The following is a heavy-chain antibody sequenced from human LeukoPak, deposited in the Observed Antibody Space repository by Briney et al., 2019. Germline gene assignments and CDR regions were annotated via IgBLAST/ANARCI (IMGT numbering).Heavy chain of an antibody. CDR1: GDTFTSYY. CDR2: INPSGGST. V-gene: IGHV1-46*01. J-gene: IGHJ4*02. D-gene: IGHD3-3*01. Sequence: ASVKVSCKASGDTFTSYYMHWVRQAPGQGLEWMGIINPSGGSTSYAQKFQGRVTMTRDTSTSTVYMELSSLRSEDTAVYYCARALYYDFWSGTTGGAGDYWGQGTLVTVSS. CDR3: ARALYYDFWSGTTGGAGDY.